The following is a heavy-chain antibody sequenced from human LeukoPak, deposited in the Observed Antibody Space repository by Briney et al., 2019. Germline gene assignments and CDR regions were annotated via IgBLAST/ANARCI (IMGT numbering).Heavy chain of an antibody. CDR2: ISWNSGSI. V-gene: IGHV3-9*03. Sequence: QPGRSLRLSCAASGFTFDDYAMHWVRQAPGKGLEWVSGISWNSGSIGYADSVKGRFTISRDNAKNSLYLQMNSLRAEDMALYYCAKATDYDFWSGPDYWGQGTLVTVSS. CDR3: AKATDYDFWSGPDY. J-gene: IGHJ4*02. D-gene: IGHD3-3*01. CDR1: GFTFDDYA.